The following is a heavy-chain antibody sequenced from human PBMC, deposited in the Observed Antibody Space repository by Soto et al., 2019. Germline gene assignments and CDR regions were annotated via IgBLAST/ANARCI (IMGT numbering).Heavy chain of an antibody. Sequence: QVQLQQSGPGLVTPSQTLSLTCAISGDSVSGNRAAWNWIRQSPSRGLEWLGRTYYRSRWYNDYAVSVKSRITGTPDTSKNQFSLHLNSVTPEDTAVYYWAREFPYYVSSDSYLDYWGQGALVTVSS. V-gene: IGHV6-1*01. D-gene: IGHD3-16*01. CDR3: AREFPYYVSSDSYLDY. J-gene: IGHJ4*02. CDR1: GDSVSGNRAA. CDR2: TYYRSRWYN.